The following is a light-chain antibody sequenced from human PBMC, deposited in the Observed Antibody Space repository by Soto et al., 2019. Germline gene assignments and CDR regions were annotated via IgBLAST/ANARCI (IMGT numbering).Light chain of an antibody. CDR2: QVT. CDR3: TSYSSSNTFYV. CDR1: SSDIGGYYY. J-gene: IGLJ1*01. Sequence: QSALTQPASVSGSPGQSITISCTGTSSDIGGYYYVSWYQHHPGKAPKLIIYQVTNRPSGVSYRFSGSKSGNTASLTISGLQAEDEADHYCTSYSSSNTFYVFGAGTKVTVL. V-gene: IGLV2-14*01.